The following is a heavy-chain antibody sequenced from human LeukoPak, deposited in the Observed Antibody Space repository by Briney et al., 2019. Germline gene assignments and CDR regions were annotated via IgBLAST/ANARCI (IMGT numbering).Heavy chain of an antibody. V-gene: IGHV4-34*01. J-gene: IGHJ4*02. CDR1: GGSFSGYY. D-gene: IGHD3-3*01. Sequence: PSETLSLTCAAYGGSFSGYYWSWIRQPPGKGLEWIGEINHSGSTNYNPSLKSRVTISVDTSKNQFSLKLSSVTAADTAVYYCARGLGYYDFWRYYFDYWGQGTLVTVSS. CDR2: INHSGST. CDR3: ARGLGYYDFWRYYFDY.